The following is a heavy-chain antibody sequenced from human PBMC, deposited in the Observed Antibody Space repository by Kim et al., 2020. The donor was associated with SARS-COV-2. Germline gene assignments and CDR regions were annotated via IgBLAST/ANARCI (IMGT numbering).Heavy chain of an antibody. V-gene: IGHV3-21*01. CDR3: ARAKVDTAVFDY. Sequence: YYADSVKDRLAIYGHNAKKSRYLQMNSLRAEDTAVYYCARAKVDTAVFDYWGQGTLVTVSS. J-gene: IGHJ4*02. D-gene: IGHD5-18*01.